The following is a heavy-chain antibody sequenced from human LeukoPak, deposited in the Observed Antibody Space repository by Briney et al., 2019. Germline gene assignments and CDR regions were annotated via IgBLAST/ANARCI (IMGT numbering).Heavy chain of an antibody. V-gene: IGHV3-21*01. CDR1: GFTFSNYW. CDR3: ARDPVLRFLEWLPRGAFDI. Sequence: GGSLRLSCEGSGFTFSNYWMSWVRQAPGKGLEWVSSISSSSSYIYYADSVKGRLTISRDNAKNSLYLQMNSLRAEDTAVYYCARDPVLRFLEWLPRGAFDIWGQGTMVTVSS. D-gene: IGHD3-3*01. J-gene: IGHJ3*02. CDR2: ISSSSSYI.